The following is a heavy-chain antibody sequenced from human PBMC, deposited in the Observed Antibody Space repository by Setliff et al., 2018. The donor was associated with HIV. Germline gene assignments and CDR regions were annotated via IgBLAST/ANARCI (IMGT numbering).Heavy chain of an antibody. Sequence: GSLRLSCAVSGFTLSDYYMDWVRQAPGKGLEWVGRTRNKANGLTTEYATSVQGRFTISRDYSKDSLFLQMDNLETEDTAVYYCVRAAAGLDVWSQGIRVTVSS. CDR2: TRNKANGLTT. CDR1: GFTLSDYY. J-gene: IGHJ4*02. V-gene: IGHV3-72*01. CDR3: VRAAAGLDV.